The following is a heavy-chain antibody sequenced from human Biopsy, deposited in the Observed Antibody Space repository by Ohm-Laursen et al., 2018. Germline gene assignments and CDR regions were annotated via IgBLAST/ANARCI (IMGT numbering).Heavy chain of an antibody. V-gene: IGHV3-21*01. J-gene: IGHJ5*01. CDR2: ITSGSSYI. D-gene: IGHD3-10*01. CDR3: AKEPAGTAGWGSWFDS. Sequence: SLRLSCAASGFPFTGFSMDWVRQAPGKGLEWVASITSGSSYIYYADSVKGRFTISRDNPKNSLYLQMNSLRADDSAVYFCAKEPAGTAGWGSWFDSWGQGTLVIVSS. CDR1: GFPFTGFS.